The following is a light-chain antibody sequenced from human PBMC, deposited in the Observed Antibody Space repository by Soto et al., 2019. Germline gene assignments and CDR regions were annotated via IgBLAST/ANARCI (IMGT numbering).Light chain of an antibody. Sequence: EIVLTQSPATLSLSPGERATLSCRASQSVSSYLAWYQQKPGKAPRLLIYDASNRETGIPTRFSGSGSGIDFSFTISSLEPEDFAVYYCQQRSNWWTFGQGTKVDIK. CDR3: QQRSNWWT. J-gene: IGKJ1*01. CDR1: QSVSSY. CDR2: DAS. V-gene: IGKV3-11*01.